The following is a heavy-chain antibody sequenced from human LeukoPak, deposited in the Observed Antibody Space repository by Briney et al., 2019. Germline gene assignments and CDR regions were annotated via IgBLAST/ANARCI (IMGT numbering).Heavy chain of an antibody. CDR2: ISSSSSYI. J-gene: IGHJ6*03. CDR3: ARRAGTAFYYYYYYMDV. D-gene: IGHD6-19*01. Sequence: GGSLRLSCAASAFTFSSYSMNWVRQAPGKGLEWVSSISSSSSYIYYADSVKGRFTISRDNAKNSLYLQMNSLRAEDTAVYYCARRAGTAFYYYYYYMDVWGKGTTVTVSS. CDR1: AFTFSSYS. V-gene: IGHV3-21*04.